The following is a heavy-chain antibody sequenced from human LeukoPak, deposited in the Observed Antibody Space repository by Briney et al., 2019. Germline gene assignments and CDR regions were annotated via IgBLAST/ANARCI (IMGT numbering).Heavy chain of an antibody. CDR1: GFTFSSYW. J-gene: IGHJ4*02. CDR3: ARDPYYDSSGYYGY. D-gene: IGHD3-22*01. Sequence: GGSLRLSCAAPGFTFSSYWMHWVRQAPGKGLVWVSRINSDASSTNYADSVKGRFTISRDNAKNTLYLQMNSLRAEDTAVYYCARDPYYDSSGYYGYWGQGTMVTVSS. V-gene: IGHV3-74*01. CDR2: INSDASST.